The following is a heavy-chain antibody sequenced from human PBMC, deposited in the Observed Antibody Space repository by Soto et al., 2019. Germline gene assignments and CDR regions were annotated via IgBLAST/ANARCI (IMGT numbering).Heavy chain of an antibody. Sequence: EVQLVESGGGLIQPGGSLRLSCAASGLTVSTNYMNWVHQAPGKGLEWVSVVYSGDTTYYADSVKGRFTISRDNSKNTLYLQMNSLRAEDTAFYYCARDRRRDGFDYWGQGTLVTVSS. CDR3: ARDRRRDGFDY. CDR2: VYSGDTT. J-gene: IGHJ4*02. CDR1: GLTVSTNY. V-gene: IGHV3-53*01.